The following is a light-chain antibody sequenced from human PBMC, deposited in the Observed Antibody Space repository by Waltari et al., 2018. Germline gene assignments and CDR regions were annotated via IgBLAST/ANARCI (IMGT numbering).Light chain of an antibody. CDR1: SSDVGGYNF. CDR2: NVS. V-gene: IGLV2-14*01. Sequence: QSALTQPASVSGSPGQSITISCTGTSSDVGGYNFVSWYQQHPGKAPKLKIYNVSNRPSGVSKRLSGYKSGNTASLTISGLQAEDEADYYCSSYTSSDTPVFGTGTKVTVV. J-gene: IGLJ1*01. CDR3: SSYTSSDTPV.